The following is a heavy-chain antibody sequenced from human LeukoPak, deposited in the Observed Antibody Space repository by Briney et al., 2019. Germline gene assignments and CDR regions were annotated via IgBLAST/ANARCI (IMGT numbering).Heavy chain of an antibody. CDR2: IYHSGST. CDR3: ARALGVDAFDI. V-gene: IGHV4-30-2*01. J-gene: IGHJ3*02. D-gene: IGHD3-16*01. Sequence: SETLSLTCTVSGGSISSGGYYWSWIRQPPRKGLEWIGYIYHSGSTYYNPSLKSRVTISVDRSKNQFSLKLSSVTAADTAVYYCARALGVDAFDIWGQGTMVTVSS. CDR1: GGSISSGGYY.